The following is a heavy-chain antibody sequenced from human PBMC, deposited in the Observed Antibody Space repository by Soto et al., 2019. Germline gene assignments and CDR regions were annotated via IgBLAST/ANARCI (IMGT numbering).Heavy chain of an antibody. J-gene: IGHJ4*02. CDR3: ARGAPPFDD. CDR2: SRNKVIGYTT. CDR1: GLTLSDHY. V-gene: IGHV3-72*01. Sequence: EVQLVQSGGGLVQPGGSLRLSCAASGLTLSDHYMDWVRQTPGKGLEWIGRSRNKVIGYTTKYAASVKGRFTISRDDSKNSLYLQMNSLRTDDTAVYYCARGAPPFDDWGQGTLVTVYS.